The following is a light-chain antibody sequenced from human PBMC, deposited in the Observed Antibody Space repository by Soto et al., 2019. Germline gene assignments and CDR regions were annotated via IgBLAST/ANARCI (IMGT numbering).Light chain of an antibody. Sequence: EIVLTQSPASLSLSPGERATLFCGASQNIPSIYLAWYQVKPGLAPRLLIYDTSIRATGIPDRFTGSGSGTDFTFTITRLDPEDFAVYYCQQYDPSLTFGGGTKVDIK. CDR2: DTS. V-gene: IGKV3D-20*01. CDR3: QQYDPSLT. J-gene: IGKJ4*01. CDR1: QNIPSIY.